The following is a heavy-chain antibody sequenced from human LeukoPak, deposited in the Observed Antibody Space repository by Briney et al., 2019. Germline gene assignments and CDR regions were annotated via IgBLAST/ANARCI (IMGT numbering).Heavy chain of an antibody. V-gene: IGHV3-9*01. CDR2: ISWNSGSI. CDR1: GFTFDDYA. CDR3: ARDLTNTAMVKALDY. J-gene: IGHJ4*02. Sequence: PGRSLRLSCAASGFTFDDYAMHWVRQAPGKGLEWVSGISWNSGSIGYADSVKGRFTISRDNAKNTLYLQMNSLRAEDTAVYYCARDLTNTAMVKALDYWGQGTLVTVSS. D-gene: IGHD5-18*01.